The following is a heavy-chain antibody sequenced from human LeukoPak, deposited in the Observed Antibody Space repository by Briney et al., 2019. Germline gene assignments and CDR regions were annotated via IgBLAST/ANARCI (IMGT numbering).Heavy chain of an antibody. D-gene: IGHD4-17*01. J-gene: IGHJ3*02. Sequence: SETLSLTCTVSGGSVSSSSYYWGWIRQPPGKGLEWIGSIYYSGSTYYNPSLKSRVTISVDTSKNQFSPKLSSVTAADTAVYYCARTGTTVTSHGDDAFDIWGQGTMVTVSS. CDR3: ARTGTTVTSHGDDAFDI. CDR1: GGSVSSSSYY. V-gene: IGHV4-39*01. CDR2: IYYSGST.